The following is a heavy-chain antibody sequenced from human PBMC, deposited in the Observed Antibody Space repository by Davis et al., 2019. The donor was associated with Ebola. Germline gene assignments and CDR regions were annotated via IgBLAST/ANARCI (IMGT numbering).Heavy chain of an antibody. CDR3: ARQALPYCSSTSCYLYYYYGMDV. J-gene: IGHJ6*02. V-gene: IGHV4-59*01. D-gene: IGHD2-2*01. CDR2: IYYSGST. CDR1: GGSISSYY. Sequence: PSETLSLTCTVSGGSISSYYWSWIRQPPGKGLEWIGYIYYSGSTNYNPSLKSRVTISVDTSKNQFSLKLSSVTAADTAVYYCARQALPYCSSTSCYLYYYYGMDVWGQGTTVTVSS.